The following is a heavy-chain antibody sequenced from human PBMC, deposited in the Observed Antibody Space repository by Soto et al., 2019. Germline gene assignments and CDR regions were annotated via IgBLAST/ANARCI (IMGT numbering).Heavy chain of an antibody. Sequence: DSVKVSCKASGYTFTSYGISWVRQAPGQGLEWMGWISAYNGNTNYAQKLQGRVTMTTDTSTSTAYMELRSLRSDDTAVYYCARSPRYKWNDLVLYWGQGTLVTVSS. CDR3: ARSPRYKWNDLVLY. V-gene: IGHV1-18*01. CDR2: ISAYNGNT. D-gene: IGHD1-1*01. J-gene: IGHJ4*02. CDR1: GYTFTSYG.